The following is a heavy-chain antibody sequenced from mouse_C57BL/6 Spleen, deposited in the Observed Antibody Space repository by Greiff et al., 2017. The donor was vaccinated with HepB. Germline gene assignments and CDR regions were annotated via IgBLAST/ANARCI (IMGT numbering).Heavy chain of an antibody. D-gene: IGHD2-3*01. V-gene: IGHV1-15*01. CDR1: GYTFTDYE. J-gene: IGHJ2*01. Sequence: VQLQQSGAELVRPGASVTLSCKASGYTFTDYEMPWVKQTPVHGLEWIGAIDPETGGTAYNQKFKGKAILTADKSSSTAYMELRSLTSEDSAVYYCTTRDGWDYWGQGTTLTVSS. CDR2: IDPETGGT. CDR3: TTRDGWDY.